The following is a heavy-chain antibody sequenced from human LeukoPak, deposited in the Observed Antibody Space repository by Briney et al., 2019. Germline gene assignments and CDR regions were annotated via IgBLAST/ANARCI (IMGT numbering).Heavy chain of an antibody. CDR3: AKDPVYYDILTGYLWSSDLNY. D-gene: IGHD3-9*01. Sequence: PGGSLRLSCAASGFTFSSYAMSWVRQAPGKGLEWISAISGSGGSTYYADSVKGRFTISRDNSKNTLYLQMNSLRAEDTAVYYCAKDPVYYDILTGYLWSSDLNYWGQGTLVTVSS. CDR2: ISGSGGST. J-gene: IGHJ4*02. CDR1: GFTFSSYA. V-gene: IGHV3-23*01.